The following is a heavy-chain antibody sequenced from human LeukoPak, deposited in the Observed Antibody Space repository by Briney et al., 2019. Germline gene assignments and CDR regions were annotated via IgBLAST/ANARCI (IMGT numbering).Heavy chain of an antibody. J-gene: IGHJ6*03. CDR1: GGSIRGYY. CDR2: IYYSGST. Sequence: SETLSLTCTVSGGSIRGYYWSGVPQPPGKGLEWIAYIYYSGSTNYNPSLKSRVTISLDTSKNQFSLKLSSVTAADTAVYYCAVGATHYDLDVGGKGTTVTVSS. CDR3: AVGATHYDLDV. D-gene: IGHD3-16*01. V-gene: IGHV4-59*08.